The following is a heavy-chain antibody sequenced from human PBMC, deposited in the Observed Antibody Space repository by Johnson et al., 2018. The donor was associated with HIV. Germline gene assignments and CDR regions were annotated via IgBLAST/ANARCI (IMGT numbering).Heavy chain of an antibody. Sequence: QVQLVESGGGVVQPGRSLRLSCAASGFTFSSYGMHWVRQAPGKGLEWVAVISYDGSNKYHADSVKGRFTISRDNSKNTLYLQMNSLKTEDTAVYYCTTKPYSSGWYGAFDIWGQGTMDTVSS. CDR1: GFTFSSYG. CDR3: TTKPYSSGWYGAFDI. V-gene: IGHV3-30*03. D-gene: IGHD6-13*01. CDR2: ISYDGSNK. J-gene: IGHJ3*02.